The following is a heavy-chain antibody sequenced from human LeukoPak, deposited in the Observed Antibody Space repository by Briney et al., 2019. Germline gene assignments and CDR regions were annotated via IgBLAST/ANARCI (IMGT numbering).Heavy chain of an antibody. Sequence: SETLSLTCSVSGGSINSHYWSWIRQPPGKRLEWIGYIFNTGNTNYNPSLASRVTMSVDTSRAQFFLRLSPVTAADTAIYYCASRPADTTWYGVFDYWSRGTLVTVSS. J-gene: IGHJ4*02. V-gene: IGHV4-59*11. CDR1: GGSINSHY. CDR3: ASRPADTTWYGVFDY. CDR2: IFNTGNT. D-gene: IGHD3-10*01.